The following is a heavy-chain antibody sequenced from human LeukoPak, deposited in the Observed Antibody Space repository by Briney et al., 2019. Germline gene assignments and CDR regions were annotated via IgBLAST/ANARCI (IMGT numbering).Heavy chain of an antibody. J-gene: IGHJ4*02. CDR3: AGGRTDIVVVPATLRNYYFDY. Sequence: ASVKVSCKASGYTLTSYYMHWVRQAPGQGLEWMGIINPSGGSTSYAQKFQGRVTMTRDMSTSTAYMELSSLRSEDTAVYYCAGGRTDIVVVPATLRNYYFDYWGQGTLVTVSS. D-gene: IGHD2-2*01. CDR2: INPSGGST. V-gene: IGHV1-46*01. CDR1: GYTLTSYY.